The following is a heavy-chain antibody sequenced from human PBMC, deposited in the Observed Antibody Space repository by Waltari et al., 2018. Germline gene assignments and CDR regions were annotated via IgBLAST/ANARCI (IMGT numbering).Heavy chain of an antibody. CDR1: GGSIDTPTHY. J-gene: IGHJ3*01. V-gene: IGHV4-39*01. CDR2: ISYAGTT. Sequence: QLQLQESGPGPVKPSETLSLTCSVSGGSIDTPTHYWSWIRQPPGQGLEWIWTISYAGTTYTNPSLRSRLTMSRDTSKNQLSLTLGSTTAADTAVYYCATYIGASVGTAAFDVWGQGTMVTVSS. D-gene: IGHD5-12*01. CDR3: ATYIGASVGTAAFDV.